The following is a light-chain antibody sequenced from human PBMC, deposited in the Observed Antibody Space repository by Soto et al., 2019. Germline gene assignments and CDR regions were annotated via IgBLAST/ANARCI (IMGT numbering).Light chain of an antibody. CDR2: WAS. CDR1: QSVLYSSNNKNY. Sequence: DIVMTQSPDSLAVSLGERATINCKSSQSVLYSSNNKNYLAWYQHKPGQPPKLLIYWASTRESGVPDRFSGSGSATDFTLTITSLQAEDVAVYYCQQYYITPWTFGQGTKVEI. V-gene: IGKV4-1*01. J-gene: IGKJ1*01. CDR3: QQYYITPWT.